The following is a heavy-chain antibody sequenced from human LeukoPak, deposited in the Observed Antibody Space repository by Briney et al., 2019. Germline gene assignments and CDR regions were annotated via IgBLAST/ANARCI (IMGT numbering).Heavy chain of an antibody. J-gene: IGHJ4*02. D-gene: IGHD2-15*01. V-gene: IGHV3-30*02. CDR2: IRFDGSNK. CDR1: GFTFSNYG. Sequence: PGGSLRLSCAASGFTFSNYGMHWVRQAPGKGLEWVAFIRFDGSNKYYADSVKGPFTISRDNSKNTLYLQMNSLRAEDTAVYYCAKSPAFPYSGGSYYFDYWGQGTLVTVSS. CDR3: AKSPAFPYSGGSYYFDY.